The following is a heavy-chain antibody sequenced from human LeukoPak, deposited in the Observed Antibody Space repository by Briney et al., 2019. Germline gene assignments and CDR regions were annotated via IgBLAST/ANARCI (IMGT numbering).Heavy chain of an antibody. V-gene: IGHV3-23*01. CDR2: ISGSGGST. J-gene: IGHJ4*02. CDR1: GFTFSSYA. D-gene: IGHD2-15*01. Sequence: GGSLRLSCAASGFTFSSYAMSWVRQAPGKGLEWVSAISGSGGSTYYADSVKGRFTISRDNSKNTPYLQMNSLRAEDTAVYYCAKGTLTRSSDIVVVVAADSSFDYWGQGTLVTVSS. CDR3: AKGTLTRSSDIVVVVAADSSFDY.